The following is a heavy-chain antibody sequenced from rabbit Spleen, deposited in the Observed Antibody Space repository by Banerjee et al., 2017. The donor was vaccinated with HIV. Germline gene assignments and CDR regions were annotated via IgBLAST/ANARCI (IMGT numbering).Heavy chain of an antibody. D-gene: IGHD6-1*01. CDR2: IYTGSGST. J-gene: IGHJ4*01. Sequence: QEQLVEYGGDLVQPEGSLTLTCTASGFSFSSSYYMCWVRQAPGKGLEWIGCIYTGSGSTYYASWAKGRFTITKPSSTTVTLQMTSLTVADTATYFCARDVAGYGYYELGLWGPGTLVTVS. CDR3: ARDVAGYGYYELGL. CDR1: GFSFSSSYY. V-gene: IGHV1S45*01.